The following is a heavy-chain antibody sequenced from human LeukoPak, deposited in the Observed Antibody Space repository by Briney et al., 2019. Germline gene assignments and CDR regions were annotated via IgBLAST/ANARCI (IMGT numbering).Heavy chain of an antibody. Sequence: PGGSLRLSCAASGFIFSSYGMHWVRQAPGKGLEWVAFLRSDGSHKCYADSVKGRFTISRDNSKNTLYLQMNSLRAEDTAVYYCAKDSYYYDSSGYDFDYWGQGTLVTVSS. CDR3: AKDSYYYDSSGYDFDY. CDR2: LRSDGSHK. D-gene: IGHD3-22*01. V-gene: IGHV3-30*02. CDR1: GFIFSSYG. J-gene: IGHJ4*02.